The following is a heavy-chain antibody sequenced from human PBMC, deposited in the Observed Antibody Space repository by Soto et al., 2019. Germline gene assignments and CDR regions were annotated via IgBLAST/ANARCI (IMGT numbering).Heavy chain of an antibody. V-gene: IGHV3-23*01. CDR2: IHGGGCAT. Sequence: EVQPLESGGGLVQPGGSLRLSCAASGCTFSASALGWVRQAPGTRLEWVSTIHGGGCATHYADSVKGRFTISRDDSKNTLYAQMNSLRGEDTAVYYCAKCEGHPLEYWYLDFWGRGTLVTVSS. D-gene: IGHD1-1*01. J-gene: IGHJ2*01. CDR3: AKCEGHPLEYWYLDF. CDR1: GCTFSASA.